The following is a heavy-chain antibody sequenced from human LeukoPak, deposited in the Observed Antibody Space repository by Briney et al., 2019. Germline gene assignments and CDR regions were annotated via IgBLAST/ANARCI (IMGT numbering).Heavy chain of an antibody. J-gene: IGHJ4*02. CDR2: INPSGGST. D-gene: IGHD5-12*01. CDR1: GYTFTSYY. CDR3: ARGRQQWLRFDY. V-gene: IGHV1-46*01. Sequence: AAVKVSCKSSGYTFTSYYMHWVRQAPAQGLEWMGIINPSGGSTSYAQKFQGRVTMTRDTSISTAYMELSRLRSDDTAVYYCARGRQQWLRFDYWGQGTLVTVSS.